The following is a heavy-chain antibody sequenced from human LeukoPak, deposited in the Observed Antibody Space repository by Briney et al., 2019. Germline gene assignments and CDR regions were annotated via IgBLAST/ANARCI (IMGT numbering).Heavy chain of an antibody. D-gene: IGHD3-22*01. CDR3: ARGDYFDTSGFRGGYYYYGMDV. Sequence: GGSLRLSCAASGFTFSSYEMNWVRQAPGKGLEWVSYIGSIGRTVYYADSVKGRFTISRDNAKNSPYLRMNSLRAEDTAVYYCARGDYFDTSGFRGGYYYYGMDVWGQGTTVTVSS. CDR2: IGSIGRTV. J-gene: IGHJ6*02. V-gene: IGHV3-48*03. CDR1: GFTFSSYE.